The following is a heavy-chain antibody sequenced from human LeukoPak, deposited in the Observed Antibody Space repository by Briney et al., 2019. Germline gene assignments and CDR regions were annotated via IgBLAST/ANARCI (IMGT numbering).Heavy chain of an antibody. CDR2: ITSSGSYI. V-gene: IGHV3-21*01. D-gene: IGHD2-15*01. Sequence: GGSLRLSCAASGFTFNGYSMNWVRQAPGKGLEWVSSITSSGSYIYYAASVKGRFTFSRDNASNSVFLQMNSLRVEDTAVYYCARDCSGGSCFQDWGQGALVTVSS. CDR3: ARDCSGGSCFQD. J-gene: IGHJ4*02. CDR1: GFTFNGYS.